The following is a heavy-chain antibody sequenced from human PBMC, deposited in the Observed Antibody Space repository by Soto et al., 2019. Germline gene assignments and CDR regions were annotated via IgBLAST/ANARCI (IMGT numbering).Heavy chain of an antibody. CDR3: ARVPLGMAWYYFDY. V-gene: IGHV4-59*01. D-gene: IGHD7-27*01. CDR2: IYYSGST. CDR1: GGSISSYY. Sequence: SETLSLTCTVSGGSISSYYWSWIRQPPGKGLEWIGYIYYSGSTNYNPSLKSRVTISVDTSKNQFSLKLSSVTAADTAVYYCARVPLGMAWYYFDYWGQGTLVTVSS. J-gene: IGHJ4*02.